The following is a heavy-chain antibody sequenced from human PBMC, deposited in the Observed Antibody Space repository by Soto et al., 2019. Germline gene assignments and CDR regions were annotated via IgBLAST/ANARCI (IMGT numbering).Heavy chain of an antibody. CDR2: IYYSGTT. Sequence: QVQLQESGPGLVKPSQTLSLTCTVSGGSISSGGYYWYWIRQHPGKGLEWIGYIYYSGTTYYNPCLKSRVTISVDTSKNQFCLKLSAVTAADTAVYYCAASCVACGGFNYYVIDVWGQGTTVTVSS. J-gene: IGHJ6*02. CDR3: AASCVACGGFNYYVIDV. CDR1: GGSISSGGYY. V-gene: IGHV4-31*03. D-gene: IGHD2-21*01.